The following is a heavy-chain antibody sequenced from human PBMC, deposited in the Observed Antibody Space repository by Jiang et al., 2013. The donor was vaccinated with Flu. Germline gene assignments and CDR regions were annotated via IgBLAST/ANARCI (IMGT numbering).Heavy chain of an antibody. J-gene: IGHJ4*02. CDR1: GGSSDISSYF. V-gene: IGHV4-39*07. CDR2: IYYTGST. Sequence: GSGLVKPSETLSLTCSVSGGSSDISSYFWVWIRRPPGKGLEWIGSIYYTGSTYYNPSLKSRVTISLDTSRTQFSLKLNSVTAADTAVYYCAKDTSTYPRVLDYWGQGMLVTVSS. CDR3: AKDTSTYPRVLDY. D-gene: IGHD2/OR15-2a*01.